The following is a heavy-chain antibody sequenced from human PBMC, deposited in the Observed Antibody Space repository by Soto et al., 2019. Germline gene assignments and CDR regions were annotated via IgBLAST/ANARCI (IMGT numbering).Heavy chain of an antibody. D-gene: IGHD2-15*01. Sequence: EVQLVESGVGLVKPGGSLRLSCAASGFTFSNAWMNWVRQAPGKGLEWVGRIKSITDGGPTDYAAPVKGRFTISRDDSENTLYLQMNSLKTEDTAVYYCTWSGCSCYPGKGPHDVVRLWGKGTLVTFSS. J-gene: IGHJ4*02. CDR3: TWSGCSCYPGKGPHDVVRL. V-gene: IGHV3-15*07. CDR2: IKSITDGGPT. CDR1: GFTFSNAW.